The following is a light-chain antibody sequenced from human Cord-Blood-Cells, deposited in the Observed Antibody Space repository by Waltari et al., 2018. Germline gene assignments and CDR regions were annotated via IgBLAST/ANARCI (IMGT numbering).Light chain of an antibody. CDR3: CSYAGSSTLV. J-gene: IGLJ2*01. CDR2: EVS. V-gene: IGLV2-23*02. CDR1: TSHVGSYNH. Sequence: QYALTQPASVSGSPGQSLTISCTGTTSHVGSYNHVSWYQQHPGKAPKLMIYEVSKRPSGVSNRFSGSKSGNTASLTISGLQAEDEADYYCCSYAGSSTLVFGGGTKLTVL.